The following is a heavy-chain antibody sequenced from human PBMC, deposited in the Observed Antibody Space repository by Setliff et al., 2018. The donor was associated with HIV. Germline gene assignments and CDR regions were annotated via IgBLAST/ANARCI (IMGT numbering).Heavy chain of an antibody. CDR3: TREIRDGYPRSSN. Sequence: GGSLRLSCAASGFTFSDVWVNWVRQAPGRGLEWVGRIKNRPAGGTTEYAAPVKGRFTISRDDSKNMAYLQLTTLRTEDTGFYFCTREIRDGYPRSSNWGQGTLVTVSS. D-gene: IGHD3-10*01. CDR1: GFTFSDVW. J-gene: IGHJ4*02. CDR2: IKNRPAGGTT. V-gene: IGHV3-15*01.